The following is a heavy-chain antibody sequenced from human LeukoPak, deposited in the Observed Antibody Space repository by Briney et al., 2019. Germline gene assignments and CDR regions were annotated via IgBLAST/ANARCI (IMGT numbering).Heavy chain of an antibody. CDR3: ARDSAGTTRYSFDY. J-gene: IGHJ4*02. Sequence: ASVKVSCKASGYTFTAYGFSWVRQAPGQGLEWMGWISAYNGNTNYAQNLRGRVTMTTDTSTTTAYMELRSLRSDDTAVYDCARDSAGTTRYSFDYWGQGTLVTVSS. V-gene: IGHV1-18*01. D-gene: IGHD1-7*01. CDR1: GYTFTAYG. CDR2: ISAYNGNT.